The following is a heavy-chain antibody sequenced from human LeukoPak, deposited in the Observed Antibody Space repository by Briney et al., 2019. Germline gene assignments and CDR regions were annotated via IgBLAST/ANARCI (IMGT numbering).Heavy chain of an antibody. V-gene: IGHV3-30*18. D-gene: IGHD3-10*01. Sequence: PGGSLRHSCAASGFTFSSYEMHWVRQAPGKGLEWVALISFDGSEKYYAESVKGRFTISRDNSKNTLYLQMNSVRVEDTAVYFCAKDVKMFRGPMIMRHFDYWGQGSLVTVSS. J-gene: IGHJ4*02. CDR2: ISFDGSEK. CDR1: GFTFSSYE. CDR3: AKDVKMFRGPMIMRHFDY.